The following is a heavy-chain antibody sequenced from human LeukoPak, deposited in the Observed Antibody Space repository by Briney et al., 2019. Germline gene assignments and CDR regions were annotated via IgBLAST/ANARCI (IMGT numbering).Heavy chain of an antibody. CDR3: ARDKIEGSANWYTEYFQH. CDR1: GFNFRNYE. V-gene: IGHV3-48*03. J-gene: IGHJ1*01. CDR2: ISSSGDST. Sequence: GGSLRLSCAASGFNFRNYEMNWVRQAPGKGLEWISYISSSGDSTLYADSVKGRFTISRDNARDSMFLQMNNLTAEDTAIHYCARDKIEGSANWYTEYFQHWGQGTLVTVSS. D-gene: IGHD1/OR15-1a*01.